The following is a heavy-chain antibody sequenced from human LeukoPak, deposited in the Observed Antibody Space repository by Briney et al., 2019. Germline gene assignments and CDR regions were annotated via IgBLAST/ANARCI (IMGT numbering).Heavy chain of an antibody. V-gene: IGHV4-59*05. Sequence: SETLSLTCTVSGGSISSYYWSWIRQPPGKGLEWIGSIYHSGSTYYNPSLKSRVTISVDTSKNQFSLKLSSVTAADTAVYYCARQPYDYVWGSVDYWGQGTLVTVSS. CDR2: IYHSGST. D-gene: IGHD3-16*01. CDR3: ARQPYDYVWGSVDY. CDR1: GGSISSYY. J-gene: IGHJ4*02.